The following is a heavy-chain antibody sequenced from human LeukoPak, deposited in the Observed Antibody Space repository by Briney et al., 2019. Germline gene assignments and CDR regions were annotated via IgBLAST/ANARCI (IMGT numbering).Heavy chain of an antibody. V-gene: IGHV1-46*01. Sequence: ASVKVSCKASGYTFTSYYMHWVRQAPGHGLEWMGIINPSGGSTSYAQKFQGRVTMTRDTSTSTVYMELSSLRSEDTAVYHCARYCSGGSCYSGYFDYWGQGTLVTVSS. CDR1: GYTFTSYY. CDR3: ARYCSGGSCYSGYFDY. CDR2: INPSGGST. D-gene: IGHD2-15*01. J-gene: IGHJ4*02.